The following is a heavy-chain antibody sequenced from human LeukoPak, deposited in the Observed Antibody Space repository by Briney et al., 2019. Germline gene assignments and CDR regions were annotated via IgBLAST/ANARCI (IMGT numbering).Heavy chain of an antibody. CDR1: GYTFTSYG. J-gene: IGHJ6*02. V-gene: IGHV1-18*01. Sequence: ASVKVSCKASGYTFTSYGISWVRQAPGQGLEWMGWISAYNGNTNYAQKLQGRVTMTTDTSTSTAYMELRSLRSDDTAVYYCARGWSSSWFEGYYYYYGMDVWSQGTTVTVSS. D-gene: IGHD6-13*01. CDR3: ARGWSSSWFEGYYYYYGMDV. CDR2: ISAYNGNT.